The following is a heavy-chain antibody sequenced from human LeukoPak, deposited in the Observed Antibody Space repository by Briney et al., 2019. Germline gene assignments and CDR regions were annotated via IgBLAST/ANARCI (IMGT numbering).Heavy chain of an antibody. D-gene: IGHD4-17*01. CDR3: AKGGRFYGDYPFDY. CDR2: ISYDGSNK. J-gene: IGHJ4*02. Sequence: GGSLRLSCAASGFIFSSYGMHWVRQAPGKGLEWVAVISYDGSNKYYADSVKGRFTISRDNSKNSLYLQMNSLRVEDTAVYYCAKGGRFYGDYPFDYWGQGTLVTVSS. CDR1: GFIFSSYG. V-gene: IGHV3-30*18.